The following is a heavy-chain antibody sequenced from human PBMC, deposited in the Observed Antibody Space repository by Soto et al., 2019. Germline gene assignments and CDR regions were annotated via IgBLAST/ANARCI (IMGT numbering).Heavy chain of an antibody. V-gene: IGHV4-30-2*01. CDR3: SRGVSA. CDR1: GASVSSGGYS. J-gene: IGHJ5*02. D-gene: IGHD2-8*01. CDR2: ISPFGTP. Sequence: SETLSLTCSVSGASVSSGGYSWSWTRQRPGKGLVWIGYISPFGTPDYNPSLKSRVTISIYRPKNHISLELSSVTAAARAVSYCSRGVSAWGPGPLVIFSS.